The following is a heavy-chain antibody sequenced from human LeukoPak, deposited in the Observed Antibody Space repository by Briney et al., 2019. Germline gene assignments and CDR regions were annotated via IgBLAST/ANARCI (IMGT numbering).Heavy chain of an antibody. CDR1: GFIFSTYA. J-gene: IGHJ6*02. V-gene: IGHV3-30-3*01. D-gene: IGHD3-16*01. CDR2: ISYDGNNK. Sequence: PGGSLRLSCAASGFIFSTYAMHWVRQAPGKGLEWVTVISYDGNNKDYADSVKGRFTISRDNSKKTLYLQMNSLRVEDTAVYYCARRGGDDQWDVWGQGTTVTVSS. CDR3: ARRGGDDQWDV.